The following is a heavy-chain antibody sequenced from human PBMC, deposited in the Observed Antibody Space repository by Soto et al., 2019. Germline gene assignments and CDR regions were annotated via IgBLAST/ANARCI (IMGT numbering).Heavy chain of an antibody. D-gene: IGHD3-22*01. CDR1: GYSFTTYG. V-gene: IGHV1-18*01. CDR3: ARPYDSSQSPRFDY. Sequence: EASVKVSCKASGYSFTTYGIFWVRQAPGQGLEWMGWISPYNGKTNYAQNLQGRVSMTTDTSTTTAYMELRSLRSDDTAVYYCARPYDSSQSPRFDYWGQGALVTVSS. CDR2: ISPYNGKT. J-gene: IGHJ4*02.